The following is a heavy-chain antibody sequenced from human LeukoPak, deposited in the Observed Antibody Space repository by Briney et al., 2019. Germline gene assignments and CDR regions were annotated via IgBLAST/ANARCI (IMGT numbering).Heavy chain of an antibody. V-gene: IGHV1-69*04. CDR3: ARDWGIHYDRSGYFPFDY. D-gene: IGHD3-22*01. J-gene: IGHJ4*02. Sequence: SVKVSCKASGCTFSSYAISWVRQAPGQGLEWMGRIIPILGIANYAQKFQGRVTITADKSTSTAYMELSRLRSEDTAVYYCARDWGIHYDRSGYFPFDYWGQGTLVTVSS. CDR1: GCTFSSYA. CDR2: IIPILGIA.